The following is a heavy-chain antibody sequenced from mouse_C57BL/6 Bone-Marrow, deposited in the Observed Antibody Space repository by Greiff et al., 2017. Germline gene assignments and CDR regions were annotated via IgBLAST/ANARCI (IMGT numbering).Heavy chain of an antibody. CDR3: TRSLIYYGTNY. Sequence: EVQLQQSGAELVKPGASVQLSCPASGFHIKDYYIHWVKQRTEPGLEWIGRIDPEDGETKYAPKFQDKATITADTSSNTAYLQLSSLTSEDTAVYYCTRSLIYYGTNYWGQGTTLTVSS. CDR2: IDPEDGET. J-gene: IGHJ2*01. D-gene: IGHD1-1*01. V-gene: IGHV14-2*01. CDR1: GFHIKDYY.